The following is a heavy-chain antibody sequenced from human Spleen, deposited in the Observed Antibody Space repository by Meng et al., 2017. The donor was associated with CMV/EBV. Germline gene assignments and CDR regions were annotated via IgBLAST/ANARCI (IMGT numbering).Heavy chain of an antibody. CDR3: ARDARLQVERPYYGVDV. CDR2: INSDGSIT. Sequence: GESLKISCAASGFTFSSYWMHWVLQAPGKGLEWVSRINSDGSITSYADSVKGRFTISRDNSKTTLYLQMNSLRAEDTAVYFCARDARLQVERPYYGVDVWGQGTTVTVSS. D-gene: IGHD1-1*01. J-gene: IGHJ6*02. CDR1: GFTFSSYW. V-gene: IGHV3-74*01.